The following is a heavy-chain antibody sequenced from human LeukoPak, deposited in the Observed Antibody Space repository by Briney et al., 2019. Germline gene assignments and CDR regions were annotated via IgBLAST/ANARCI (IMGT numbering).Heavy chain of an antibody. CDR2: INPNSGGT. CDR1: GYNFNRYG. Sequence: ASVKVSCKASGYNFNRYGVSWVRQAPGQGLEWMGSINPNSGGTNYAQKFQGRVTMTTDTSMSTAYMELSRLTSDDTAVYYCARAGGRSWFDPWGQGTLVTVSS. J-gene: IGHJ5*02. V-gene: IGHV1-2*02. CDR3: ARAGGRSWFDP.